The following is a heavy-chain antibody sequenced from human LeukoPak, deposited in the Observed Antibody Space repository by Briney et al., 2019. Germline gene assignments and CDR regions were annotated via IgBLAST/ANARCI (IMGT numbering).Heavy chain of an antibody. CDR2: ISYDGSNK. J-gene: IGHJ4*02. CDR3: AKVQTLVGATSWGYFDY. Sequence: PGGSLRLSCAASGFTFSSYAMHWVRQAPGKGLEWVAVISYDGSNKYYADSVKGRFTISRDNSKNTLYLQMNSLRAEDTAVYYCAKVQTLVGATSWGYFDYWGQGTLVTVSS. CDR1: GFTFSSYA. V-gene: IGHV3-30-3*01. D-gene: IGHD1-26*01.